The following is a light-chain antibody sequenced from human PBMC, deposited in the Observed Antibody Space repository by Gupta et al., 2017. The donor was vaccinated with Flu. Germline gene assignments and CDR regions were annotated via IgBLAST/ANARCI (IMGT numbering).Light chain of an antibody. Sequence: HSALPPPASVSAGPGQSITITCTGTTSDVGAYGLVSWYQQHPGKAPKLIIYEVTNRPSGVSNRFSGSKSGNTASLTISGLQAEDESDYYCCSYAGNSTILFGGGTKLTVL. CDR3: CSYAGNSTIL. V-gene: IGLV2-14*01. CDR1: TSDVGAYGL. J-gene: IGLJ3*02. CDR2: EVT.